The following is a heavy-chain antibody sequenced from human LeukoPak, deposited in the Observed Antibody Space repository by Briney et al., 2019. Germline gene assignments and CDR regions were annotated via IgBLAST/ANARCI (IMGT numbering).Heavy chain of an antibody. CDR3: ANPRYASSGYYYVD. V-gene: IGHV1-3*01. Sequence: ASVKVSCKASGYTFIDYTMHWLRQAPGQRPDWMGWINGGSGNTKYSPEFQGRVTITRDTSASTGYMELSSLRSEDTAVYYCANPRYASSGYYYVDWGQGTLVTVSS. CDR2: INGGSGNT. J-gene: IGHJ4*02. D-gene: IGHD3-22*01. CDR1: GYTFIDYT.